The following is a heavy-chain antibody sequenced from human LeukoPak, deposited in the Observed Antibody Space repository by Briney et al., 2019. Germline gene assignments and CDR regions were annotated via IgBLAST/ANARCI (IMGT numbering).Heavy chain of an antibody. J-gene: IGHJ5*02. D-gene: IGHD6-6*01. Sequence: SETLSLTCTVSGASISSSNWWTWVRQPPGKGLEWIGEIYHRGGTNYNPSLKSRLTISVDKSKKQLSLRLTSVTAADTAVYYCARKGGGQLVNTRRWFDPWGQGTLVTVSS. CDR1: GASISSSNW. CDR3: ARKGGGQLVNTRRWFDP. CDR2: IYHRGGT. V-gene: IGHV4-4*02.